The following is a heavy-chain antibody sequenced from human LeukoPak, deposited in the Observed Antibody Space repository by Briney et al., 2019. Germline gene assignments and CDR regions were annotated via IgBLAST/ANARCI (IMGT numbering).Heavy chain of an antibody. CDR3: ATQRGSYLWGTDFDY. Sequence: ASVRVSCKASGYAFTDYYMHWVRQAPGQGLEWMGWINPNSGDTKYAQKFQGRVTMTRDTSISTAYMELSRLRSDDTAVYYCATQRGSYLWGTDFDYWGQGTLVTVSS. V-gene: IGHV1-2*02. D-gene: IGHD3-16*01. J-gene: IGHJ4*02. CDR2: INPNSGDT. CDR1: GYAFTDYY.